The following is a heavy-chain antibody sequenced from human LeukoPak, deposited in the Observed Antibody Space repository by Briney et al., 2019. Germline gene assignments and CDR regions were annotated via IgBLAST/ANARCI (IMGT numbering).Heavy chain of an antibody. CDR3: AKDLGVWLVCDY. D-gene: IGHD5-18*01. CDR2: IKQDGSEK. Sequence: GGSLRLSCAASGFTFSSYWMSWVRQAPGKGLEWVANIKQDGSEKYYVDSVKGRFTISRDNSKNTLYLQMDSLRAEDTAVYYCAKDLGVWLVCDYWGQGTLVTVSS. CDR1: GFTFSSYW. V-gene: IGHV3-7*01. J-gene: IGHJ4*02.